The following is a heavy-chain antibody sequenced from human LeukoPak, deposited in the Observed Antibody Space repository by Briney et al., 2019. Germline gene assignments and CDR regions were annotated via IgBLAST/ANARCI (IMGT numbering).Heavy chain of an antibody. CDR1: GGSISSYY. CDR3: ARRRDSSGYSKNDAFDI. J-gene: IGHJ3*02. D-gene: IGHD3-22*01. CDR2: IYYSGST. V-gene: IGHV4-59*08. Sequence: SETLSLTCTVSGGSISSYYWSWIRQPPGKGLEWIGYIYYSGSTNYNPSLKSRVTISVDTSKNQFSLKLSSVTAADTAVYYCARRRDSSGYSKNDAFDIWGQGTMVTVSP.